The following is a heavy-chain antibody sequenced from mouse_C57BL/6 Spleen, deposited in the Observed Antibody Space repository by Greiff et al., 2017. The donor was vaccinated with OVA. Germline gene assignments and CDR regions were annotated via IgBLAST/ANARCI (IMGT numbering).Heavy chain of an antibody. J-gene: IGHJ3*01. D-gene: IGHD1-1*01. Sequence: QVQLQQPGAELVKPGASVKLSCKASGYTFTSYWMHWVKQRPGQGLEWIGMIHPNSGSTNYNEKFKSKATLTVDKSSSTAYMQLSSLTSEDSAVYYCARGPDSGSSAFAYWGQGTLVTVSA. V-gene: IGHV1-64*01. CDR1: GYTFTSYW. CDR2: IHPNSGST. CDR3: ARGPDSGSSAFAY.